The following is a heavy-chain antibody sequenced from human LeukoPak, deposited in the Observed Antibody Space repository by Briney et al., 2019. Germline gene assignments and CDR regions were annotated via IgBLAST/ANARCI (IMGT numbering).Heavy chain of an antibody. V-gene: IGHV3-15*01. CDR3: TTGRRGAVFDY. Sequence: GGSLRLSCAASGFTFSNAWMNWVRQAPGKGLEWVGRLKSKTDGGTTEYTAPAKGRFTISRDESKSLLYLQMNSLKTEDTAVYYCTTGRRGAVFDYWGQGTLVTVSS. J-gene: IGHJ4*02. CDR2: LKSKTDGGTT. D-gene: IGHD6-19*01. CDR1: GFTFSNAW.